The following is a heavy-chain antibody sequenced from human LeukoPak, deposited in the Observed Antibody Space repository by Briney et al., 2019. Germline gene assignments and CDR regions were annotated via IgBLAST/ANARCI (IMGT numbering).Heavy chain of an antibody. D-gene: IGHD6-13*01. CDR3: ARASGVSSSWYGGSY. Sequence: ASVKVSCKASGYTFTSYGISWVRQAPGQGLEWMGWISAYNDNTNYAQKLQGRVTMTTDTSTSTAYMELRSLRSDDTAVYYCARASGVSSSWYGGSYWGQGTLVTVSS. CDR1: GYTFTSYG. J-gene: IGHJ4*02. V-gene: IGHV1-18*04. CDR2: ISAYNDNT.